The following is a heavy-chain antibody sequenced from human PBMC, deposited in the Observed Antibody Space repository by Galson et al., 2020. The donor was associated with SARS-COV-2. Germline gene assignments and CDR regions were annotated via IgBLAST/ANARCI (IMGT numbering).Heavy chain of an antibody. D-gene: IGHD3-22*01. CDR1: GFTFSKYW. CDR2: IKKDGSDK. V-gene: IGHV3-7*01. J-gene: IGHJ4*02. CDR3: ARDDYYDSTGPLNYFDY. Sequence: QLGESLKISCAASGFTFSKYWMSWVRQAPGKGLEWVANIKKDGSDKYYVDSVEGRFTISRDNAKNSVYLQLNSLRVEDTAVYYCARDDYYDSTGPLNYFDYWGQGALVTVSS.